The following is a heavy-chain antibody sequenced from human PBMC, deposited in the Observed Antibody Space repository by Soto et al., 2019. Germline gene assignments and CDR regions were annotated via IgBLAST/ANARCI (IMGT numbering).Heavy chain of an antibody. J-gene: IGHJ3*02. V-gene: IGHV3-23*01. CDR3: AKGNSWCPALVLDI. CDR1: GFTFSSYA. D-gene: IGHD1-7*01. Sequence: GGSLRLSCAASGFTFSSYAMNWVRQAPGKGLEWVSAISGSGGSTYYADSVKGRFTISRDSSKNTLYLQMNSLRAEDTAVYFCAKGNSWCPALVLDIWGKGTTVTVSS. CDR2: ISGSGGST.